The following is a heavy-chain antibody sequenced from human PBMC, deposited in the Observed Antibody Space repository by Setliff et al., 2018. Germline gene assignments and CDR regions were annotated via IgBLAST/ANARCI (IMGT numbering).Heavy chain of an antibody. CDR1: GYSFTSYW. CDR3: ASPSQDLCSDGTCYSQITSFDI. V-gene: IGHV5-51*01. Sequence: GESLKISCKGSGYSFTSYWIGWVRQMPGKGLEWMGIIYPGDSDTRYSPSFQGQVTISADKSISTAYLQWSSLKASDTAVYYCASPSQDLCSDGTCYSQITSFDIWGQGTMVTVSS. CDR2: IYPGDSDT. D-gene: IGHD2-15*01. J-gene: IGHJ3*02.